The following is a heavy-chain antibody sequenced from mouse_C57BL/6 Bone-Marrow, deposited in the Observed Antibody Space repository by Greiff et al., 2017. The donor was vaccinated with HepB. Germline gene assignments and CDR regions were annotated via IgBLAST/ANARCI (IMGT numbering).Heavy chain of an antibody. D-gene: IGHD2-3*01. CDR1: GFTFSDYG. V-gene: IGHV5-17*01. CDR2: ISSGSSTI. J-gene: IGHJ2*01. Sequence: DVMLVESGGGLVKPGGSLKLSCAASGFTFSDYGMHWVRQAPEKGLEWVAYISSGSSTIYYAETVKGRFTISRDNAKNTLFLQMTSLRSEDTAVYYCARYGYYDYWGQGATLSVSS. CDR3: ARYGYYDY.